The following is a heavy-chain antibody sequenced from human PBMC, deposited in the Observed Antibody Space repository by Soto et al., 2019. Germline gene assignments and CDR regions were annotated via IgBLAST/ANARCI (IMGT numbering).Heavy chain of an antibody. D-gene: IGHD5-18*01. CDR1: GFTFSSYW. CDR3: AKEHPPQYTAMAHFDY. Sequence: GGSLRLSCAASGFTFSSYWMSWVRQAPGKGLEWVANIKQDGSEKYYADSVKGRFTISRDNSKNTLYLQMDSLRAEDTAVYYCAKEHPPQYTAMAHFDYWGQGTLVTVSS. CDR2: IKQDGSEK. J-gene: IGHJ4*02. V-gene: IGHV3-7*01.